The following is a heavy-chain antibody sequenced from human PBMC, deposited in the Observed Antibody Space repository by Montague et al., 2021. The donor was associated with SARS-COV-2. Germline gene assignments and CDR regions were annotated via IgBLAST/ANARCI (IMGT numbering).Heavy chain of an antibody. J-gene: IGHJ3*02. CDR2: INWDGGST. D-gene: IGHD4-17*01. CDR3: AKGSATVTTLDAFDI. Sequence: SLRLSCAASGFAFDDYAMHWVRPAPGKGLEWVCVINWDGGSTYYVDSVKGRFTISRDNSKKSLYLQMNSLRAEDTALYYCAKGSATVTTLDAFDIWGQGTMVTVSS. CDR1: GFAFDDYA. V-gene: IGHV3-43D*03.